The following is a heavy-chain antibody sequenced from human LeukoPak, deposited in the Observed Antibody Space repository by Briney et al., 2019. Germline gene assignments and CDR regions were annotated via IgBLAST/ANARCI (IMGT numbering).Heavy chain of an antibody. V-gene: IGHV3-30-3*01. CDR3: ARDKSHGGNPFDY. CDR2: ISYDGSNE. D-gene: IGHD4-23*01. Sequence: PGGSLRLSCAASGFTFSSYAMHWVRQAPGKGLEWVAVISYDGSNEYYADSVKGRFTISRDNSKNTLYLQMNSLRAEDTAVYYCARDKSHGGNPFDYWGQGTLVTVSS. J-gene: IGHJ4*02. CDR1: GFTFSSYA.